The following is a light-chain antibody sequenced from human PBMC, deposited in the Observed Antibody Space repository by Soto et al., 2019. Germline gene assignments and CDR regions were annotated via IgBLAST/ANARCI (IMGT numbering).Light chain of an antibody. V-gene: IGKV3-15*01. CDR1: QSVNSN. CDR2: GAS. J-gene: IGKJ2*02. Sequence: ETVMTQSPATLSVSPGERATLSCRASQSVNSNLAWYQQKSGQAPRLLIYGASTRATGIPVRFSGSGSGTEFTLTISSLQSEDSAVYFCQQYGSSPSWTFGQGTKLEIK. CDR3: QQYGSSPSWT.